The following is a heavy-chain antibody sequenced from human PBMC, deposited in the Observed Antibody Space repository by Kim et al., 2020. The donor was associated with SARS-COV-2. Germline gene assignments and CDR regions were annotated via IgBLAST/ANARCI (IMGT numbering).Heavy chain of an antibody. CDR2: VSAAGGSP. J-gene: IGHJ4*02. CDR1: GFTFDNYA. Sequence: GGSLRLSCAASGFTFDNYAMHWVRQAPGRGLEWVSAVSAAGGSPYYAESVRGRFTISRDNSRNTLYLQMNRLKVEDTALYYCAKTVRAGSRGGLDSWGQGILVSVSS. CDR3: AKTVRAGSRGGLDS. V-gene: IGHV3-23*01. D-gene: IGHD3-10*01.